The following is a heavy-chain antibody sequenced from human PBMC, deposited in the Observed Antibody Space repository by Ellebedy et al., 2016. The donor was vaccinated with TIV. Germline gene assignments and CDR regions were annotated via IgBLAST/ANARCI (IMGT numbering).Heavy chain of an antibody. Sequence: GESLKISCVASGFTFSSYTMNWVRQAPGKGLEWVSSISSTSYNIYYADALKGRLTISRENAQNSLFLEMRSLRAEDTAVYYCARDSGGLRALDHWGQGTLVTVSS. J-gene: IGHJ4*02. D-gene: IGHD3-16*01. CDR2: ISSTSYNI. V-gene: IGHV3-21*01. CDR1: GFTFSSYT. CDR3: ARDSGGLRALDH.